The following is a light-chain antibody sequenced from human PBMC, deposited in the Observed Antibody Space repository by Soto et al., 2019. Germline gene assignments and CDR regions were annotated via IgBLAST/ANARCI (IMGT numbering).Light chain of an antibody. V-gene: IGLV2-14*03. CDR2: DVS. CDR1: SSDVGGYNY. Sequence: QSVLTQPASVSGSPGQSITISCTGTSSDVGGYNYVSWYQQHPNKAHKLLIYDVSYRPSGVSNRFSGSKSCNTSSLTISWLQSEDEADYYCSSYTSSIPLVFGTGTKVTVL. CDR3: SSYTSSIPLV. J-gene: IGLJ1*01.